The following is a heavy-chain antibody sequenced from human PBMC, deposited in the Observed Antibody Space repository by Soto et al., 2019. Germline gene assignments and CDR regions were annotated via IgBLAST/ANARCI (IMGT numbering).Heavy chain of an antibody. J-gene: IGHJ4*02. V-gene: IGHV4-31*03. D-gene: IGHD5-12*01. CDR1: GGSISSGGYY. CDR2: IYYRGST. CDR3: ARSMDVVATPFDY. Sequence: SETLSLTCTVSGGSISSGGYYWSWIRQHPGKGLEWIGYIYYRGSTYYNPSLKSRVTISVDTSKNQFSLKLSSATAADTAVYYCARSMDVVATPFDYWGQGTLVTV.